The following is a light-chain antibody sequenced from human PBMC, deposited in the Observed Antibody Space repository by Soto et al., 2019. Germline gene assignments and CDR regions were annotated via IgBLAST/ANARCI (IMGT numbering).Light chain of an antibody. CDR3: HQYGGSPPR. V-gene: IGKV3-20*01. Sequence: EIVGAQSPGTVSCWAGERATVSGVSSQSVSGNYLSWYQQKPGQAPRLLIYGVSGRATGIPDRFSGSGSGTDFTLTITRLEPQDFAVYHCHQYGGSPPRLGQGTKVDIK. CDR2: GVS. CDR1: QSVSGNY. J-gene: IGKJ1*01.